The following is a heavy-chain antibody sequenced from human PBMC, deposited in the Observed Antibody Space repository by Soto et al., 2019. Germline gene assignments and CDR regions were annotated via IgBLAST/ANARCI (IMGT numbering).Heavy chain of an antibody. D-gene: IGHD6-19*01. CDR1: GNTFSRNF. Sequence: ASVKVSCKASGNTFSRNFMHWLRQAPGQGLEWMGWINAGNGNTKYSQKFQGRVTITRDTSASTAYMELSSLRSEDTAVYYCARAHSSGWYYVLYFQHWGQGTLVTVSS. CDR2: INAGNGNT. CDR3: ARAHSSGWYYVLYFQH. J-gene: IGHJ1*01. V-gene: IGHV1-3*01.